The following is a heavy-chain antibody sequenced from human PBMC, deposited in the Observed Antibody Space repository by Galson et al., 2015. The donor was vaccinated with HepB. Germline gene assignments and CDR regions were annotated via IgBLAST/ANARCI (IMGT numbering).Heavy chain of an antibody. J-gene: IGHJ6*02. CDR1: GFTFDDYT. CDR3: ATSTTDYYHGMDV. CDR2: ISWDGGST. Sequence: SLRLSCAASGFTFDDYTMHWVRQAPGKGLEWVSLISWDGGSTYYADSVKGRFTISRDNSKNSLYLQMNSLRTEDTALYYCATSTTDYYHGMDVWGQGTTVTVSS. D-gene: IGHD5/OR15-5a*01. V-gene: IGHV3-43*01.